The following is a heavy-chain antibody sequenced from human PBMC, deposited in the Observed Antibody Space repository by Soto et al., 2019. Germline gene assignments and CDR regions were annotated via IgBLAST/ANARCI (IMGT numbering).Heavy chain of an antibody. J-gene: IGHJ6*03. CDR1: GFTFSSYA. D-gene: IGHD2-2*01. V-gene: IGHV3-23*01. Sequence: GGSLRLSCAASGFTFSSYAMSWVRQAPGKGLEWVSAISGSGGSTYYADSVKGRFTISRDNSKNTLYLQMNSLRAEDTAVYYCAKGGYCSSTSCYGGGYYYYYMDVWGKGTTVTVSS. CDR2: ISGSGGST. CDR3: AKGGYCSSTSCYGGGYYYYYMDV.